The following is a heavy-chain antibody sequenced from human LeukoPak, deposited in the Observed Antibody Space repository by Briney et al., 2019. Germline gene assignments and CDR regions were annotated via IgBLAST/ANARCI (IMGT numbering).Heavy chain of an antibody. Sequence: PGGSLRLSRAASGFTFSSYEMNWVRQAPGKGLEWVSYISSLGSTIYYADSVKGRFTISRDNAKNSLYLQMNSLRADDTAVYYCARVRSIAAVTAWFDPWGQGTLVTVSS. J-gene: IGHJ5*02. CDR3: ARVRSIAAVTAWFDP. CDR1: GFTFSSYE. CDR2: ISSLGSTI. V-gene: IGHV3-48*03. D-gene: IGHD6-13*01.